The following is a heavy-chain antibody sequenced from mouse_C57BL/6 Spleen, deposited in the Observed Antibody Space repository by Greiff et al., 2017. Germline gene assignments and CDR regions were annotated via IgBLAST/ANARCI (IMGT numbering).Heavy chain of an antibody. D-gene: IGHD3-1*01. CDR3: ARSGSNSAMDY. V-gene: IGHV1-20*01. Sequence: EVQLQQSGPELVKPGDSVKISCKASGYSFTGYFMNWVMQSHGKSLEWIGRFNPYNGDSFYNQRFKGKATLTVDKSSSTAHMDLRGLTSEASAVYYCARSGSNSAMDYWGQGTSVTVSS. CDR2: FNPYNGDS. J-gene: IGHJ4*01. CDR1: GYSFTGYF.